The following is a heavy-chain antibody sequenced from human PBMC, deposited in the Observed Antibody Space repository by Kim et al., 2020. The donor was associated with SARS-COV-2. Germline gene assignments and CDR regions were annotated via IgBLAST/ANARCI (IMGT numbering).Heavy chain of an antibody. J-gene: IGHJ4*02. Sequence: GGSLRLSCAASGFTFSTYNMNWVHQAPGKGLEWISYISSSTTTIYYADSVKGRFTISRDNAKNSLYLQMNNLRDADTAVYYCARSGNKYFDFWGQGTLVT. CDR1: GFTFSTYN. V-gene: IGHV3-48*02. CDR3: ARSGNKYFDF. D-gene: IGHD1-26*01. CDR2: ISSSTTTI.